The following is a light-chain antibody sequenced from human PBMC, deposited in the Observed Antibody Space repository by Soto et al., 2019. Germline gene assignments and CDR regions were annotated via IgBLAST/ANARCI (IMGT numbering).Light chain of an antibody. Sequence: EIMLTQSPATLSLSPGERATLSCRASQTVSSSLAWYQQKPGQAPRLLIYEVSNRATGIPARFSGSGSGADFTLTISSLEPGDFALYYCQQHINWPLTFGGGTKWIS. V-gene: IGKV3-11*01. CDR2: EVS. J-gene: IGKJ4*01. CDR1: QTVSSS. CDR3: QQHINWPLT.